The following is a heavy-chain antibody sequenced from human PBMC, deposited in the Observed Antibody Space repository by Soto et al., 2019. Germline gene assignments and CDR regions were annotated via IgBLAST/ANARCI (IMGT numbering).Heavy chain of an antibody. V-gene: IGHV1-69*01. J-gene: IGHJ6*02. CDR3: ARKDRRDGYKVQRGYYYGMDV. Sequence: QVQLVQSGAEVKKPGSSVKVSCKASGGTFSSYAISWVRQAPGQGLEWMGGIIPIFGTANYAQKFQGRVTITADESTSTAYMELGSLRSEDTAVYYCARKDRRDGYKVQRGYYYGMDVCGQGTTVTVSS. D-gene: IGHD5-12*01. CDR1: GGTFSSYA. CDR2: IIPIFGTA.